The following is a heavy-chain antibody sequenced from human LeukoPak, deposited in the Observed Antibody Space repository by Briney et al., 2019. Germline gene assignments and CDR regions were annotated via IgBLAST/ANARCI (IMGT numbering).Heavy chain of an antibody. D-gene: IGHD1-26*01. CDR3: AKDSGSYFEYFQH. CDR2: IKQDGSEK. Sequence: GGSLRLSCAASGFTFSSYWMSWVRQAPGKGLEWVANIKQDGSEKYYVDSVEGRFTISRDNAKNSLYLQMNSLRAEDTAVYYCAKDSGSYFEYFQHWGQGTLVTVSS. V-gene: IGHV3-7*04. J-gene: IGHJ1*01. CDR1: GFTFSSYW.